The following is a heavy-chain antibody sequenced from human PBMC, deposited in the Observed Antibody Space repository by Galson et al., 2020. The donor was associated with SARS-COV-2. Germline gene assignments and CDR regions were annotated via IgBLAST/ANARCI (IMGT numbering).Heavy chain of an antibody. CDR2: IDLDEDK. CDR3: ARSAGYSSSWFLGGGMDV. CDR1: GFPLSTSGMC. Sequence: ESGPTLVKPTQTLTQTCTLYGFPLSTSGMCVSWIRQPPGKALEWLARIDLDEDKYYRTSLKTRHTISKDTSKNQVVLTMTNMDPVDTATDYCARSAGYSSSWFLGGGMDVWGQGTTVTVSS. V-gene: IGHV2-70*11. J-gene: IGHJ6*02. D-gene: IGHD6-13*01.